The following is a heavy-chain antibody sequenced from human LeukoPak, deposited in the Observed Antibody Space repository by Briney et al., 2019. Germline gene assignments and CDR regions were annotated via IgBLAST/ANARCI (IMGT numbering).Heavy chain of an antibody. CDR3: ARDHYDFWSGYYTGYYYYYYMDV. Sequence: GASVKVSCKASGGTFSSYAISWVRQAPGQGLEWMGRIIPIFGTANYAQKFQGRVTMTRDTSTSTVYMELSSLRSEDTAVYYCARDHYDFWSGYYTGYYYYYYMDVWGKGTTVTVSS. V-gene: IGHV1-69*05. CDR2: IIPIFGTA. D-gene: IGHD3-3*01. J-gene: IGHJ6*03. CDR1: GGTFSSYA.